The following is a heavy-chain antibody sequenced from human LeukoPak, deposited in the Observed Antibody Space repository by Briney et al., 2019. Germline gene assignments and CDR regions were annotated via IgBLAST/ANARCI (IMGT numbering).Heavy chain of an antibody. V-gene: IGHV3-30*04. CDR3: ARGGGGDIVVAFAFDI. J-gene: IGHJ3*02. CDR2: RTKDGRNR. D-gene: IGHD2-15*01. CDR1: GLTFSNYP. Sequence: GGSLRLSCAPSGLTFSNYPLHWVRHAPDKWLERVTVRTKDGRNRVYADSVKGRFTISRDNSKNTLYLQMNSLRPEDTAVYYCARGGGGDIVVAFAFDIWGQGTMVTVSS.